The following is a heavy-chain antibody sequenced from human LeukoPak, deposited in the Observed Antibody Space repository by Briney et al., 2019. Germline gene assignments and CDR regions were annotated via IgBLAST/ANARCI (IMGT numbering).Heavy chain of an antibody. J-gene: IGHJ4*02. CDR1: GFPFNKYG. Sequence: PGGSLRLSCAASGFPFNKYGIHWVRQAPGKGLEWVTFIWYDGTYKDYGDSVKGRFTISRDNSKNTVYLQMNSLRTEDTALYYCAKVRGPYGSGKYFDYWGQGTLVTVSS. CDR2: IWYDGTYK. V-gene: IGHV3-30*02. D-gene: IGHD3-10*01. CDR3: AKVRGPYGSGKYFDY.